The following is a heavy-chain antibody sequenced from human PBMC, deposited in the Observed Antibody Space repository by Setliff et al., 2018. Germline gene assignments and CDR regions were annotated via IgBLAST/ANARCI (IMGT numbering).Heavy chain of an antibody. V-gene: IGHV3-33*08. Sequence: SLRLSCAASGFTVSSNYMSWVRQAPGKGLEWVSVIWHDGGNKYHADSVKGRFTISRDNSKNTLYLQMNSLRPEDTAVYYCARTCSGSGCYAGLESWGQGTPVTVSS. CDR1: GFTVSSNY. CDR3: ARTCSGSGCYAGLES. J-gene: IGHJ4*02. D-gene: IGHD2-15*01. CDR2: IWHDGGNK.